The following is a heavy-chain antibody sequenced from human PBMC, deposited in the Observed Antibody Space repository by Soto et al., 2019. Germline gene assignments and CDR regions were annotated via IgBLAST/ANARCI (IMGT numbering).Heavy chain of an antibody. CDR2: VSYDENNK. CDR1: GFTFSTYA. CDR3: ARDKGGYYEILTGQRLDH. J-gene: IGHJ4*02. Sequence: VQLLESGGGVVQPGGSLRLSCAASGFTFSTYAMHWVRQAPGKGLEWVAVVSYDENNKYYADSVKGRFTISRDNSKNTLYLQVNSLRAEDTAVYHCARDKGGYYEILTGQRLDHWGQGTLVTVSS. V-gene: IGHV3-30-3*01. D-gene: IGHD3-9*01.